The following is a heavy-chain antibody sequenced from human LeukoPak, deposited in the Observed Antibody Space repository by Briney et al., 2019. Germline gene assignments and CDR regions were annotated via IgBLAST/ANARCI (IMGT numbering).Heavy chain of an antibody. J-gene: IGHJ5*02. CDR1: VGTFSGYY. V-gene: IGHV4-34*01. CDR2: VNDSGST. CDR3: ARGQGATVPQVGKNWFDP. Sequence: SETLSLTCAVYVGTFSGYYWNWIRQSPGKGLEWIGEVNDSGSTTVNPSLRSRVIISVDTSNNQFSLKLISVTGADTAVYYCARGQGATVPQVGKNWFDPWGQGTLVTVSP. D-gene: IGHD1-26*01.